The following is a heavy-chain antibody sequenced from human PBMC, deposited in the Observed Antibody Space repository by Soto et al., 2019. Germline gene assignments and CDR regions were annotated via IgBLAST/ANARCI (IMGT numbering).Heavy chain of an antibody. CDR2: INAGNGNT. Sequence: GASVKVSCKASGYTFTSYAMHWVRQAPGQRLEWMGWINAGNGNTKYSQKFQGRVTITRDTSASTAYMELSSLRSEDTAVYYCARAPIPGLKELSEFIGGSRKSIVIRCKRT. V-gene: IGHV1-3*01. CDR3: ARAPIPGLKELSEFIGGSRKSIVI. CDR1: GYTFTSYA. J-gene: IGHJ3*02. D-gene: IGHD2-15*01.